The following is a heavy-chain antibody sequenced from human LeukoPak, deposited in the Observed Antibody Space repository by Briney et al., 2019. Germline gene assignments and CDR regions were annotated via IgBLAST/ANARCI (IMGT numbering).Heavy chain of an antibody. J-gene: IGHJ4*02. V-gene: IGHV4-59*08. Sequence: KASETLSLTCNVSGGSVSNYYWSWIRQPPGKGLEWTGYVYYTGSTNYNPSLKSRVTMFEDKSKNQFSLRLYSVTVADTAVYYCARHFAYSSSSYFDYWGQGSLVTVSS. CDR2: VYYTGST. D-gene: IGHD6-6*01. CDR1: GGSVSNYY. CDR3: ARHFAYSSSSYFDY.